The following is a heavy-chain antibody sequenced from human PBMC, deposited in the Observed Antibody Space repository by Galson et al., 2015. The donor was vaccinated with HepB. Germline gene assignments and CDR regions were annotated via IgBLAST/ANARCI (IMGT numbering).Heavy chain of an antibody. CDR3: ARPGYVTINSIVGALSYFDY. V-gene: IGHV1-3*01. CDR2: INAGNGNT. Sequence: SVKVSCKASGYTFTSYAMHWVRQAPGQRLEWMGWINAGNGNTKYSQKFQGRVTITRDTSASTAYMELSSLRSEDTAVYYCARPGYVTINSIVGALSYFDYWGQGTLVTVSS. J-gene: IGHJ4*02. D-gene: IGHD1-26*01. CDR1: GYTFTSYA.